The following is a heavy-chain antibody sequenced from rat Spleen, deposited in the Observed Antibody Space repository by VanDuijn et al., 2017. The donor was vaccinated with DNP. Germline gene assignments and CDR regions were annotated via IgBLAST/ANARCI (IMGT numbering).Heavy chain of an antibody. D-gene: IGHD1-6*01. CDR2: ISTGGGNT. CDR1: GFTFSNYY. V-gene: IGHV5S13*01. Sequence: EVQLVESGGGLVQPGRSLKLSCAASGFTFSNYYMAWVRQAPTKGLEWVASISTGGGNTYYRDSVKGRFTISRDNAKNTQYLQMDSLRSEDTATYYCATPPYGYNYCYFDFWGPGTMVTVSS. CDR3: ATPPYGYNYCYFDF. J-gene: IGHJ1*01.